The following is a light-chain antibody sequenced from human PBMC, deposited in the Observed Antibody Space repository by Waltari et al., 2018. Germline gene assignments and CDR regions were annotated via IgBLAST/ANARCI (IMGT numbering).Light chain of an antibody. CDR3: QQSYT. V-gene: IGKV1-39*01. Sequence: DIQMTQSPSSLSASVGEKVTITCRARQSISEYLNWYQQKPGKAPKLLIYGASSLQSGVPSRFSGSGSGTDFTLSITSLQPEDSATYYCQQSYTFGGGTKVEIK. CDR2: GAS. J-gene: IGKJ4*01. CDR1: QSISEY.